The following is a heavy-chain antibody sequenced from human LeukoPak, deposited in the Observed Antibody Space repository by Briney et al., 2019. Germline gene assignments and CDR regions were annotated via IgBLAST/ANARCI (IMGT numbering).Heavy chain of an antibody. Sequence: ASVKVSCKASGYTFTSYYMHWVRPAPGQGLEWMGIINPSGGSTSYAQKFQGRVTMTRDTSTSTVYMELSSLRSEDTAVYYCARNPNVDDYGLYYFDYWGQGTLVTVSS. CDR1: GYTFTSYY. V-gene: IGHV1-46*01. D-gene: IGHD4-17*01. J-gene: IGHJ4*02. CDR3: ARNPNVDDYGLYYFDY. CDR2: INPSGGST.